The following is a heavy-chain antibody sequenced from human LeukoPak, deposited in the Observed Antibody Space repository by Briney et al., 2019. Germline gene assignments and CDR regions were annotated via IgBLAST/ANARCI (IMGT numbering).Heavy chain of an antibody. CDR2: ISGSGGST. CDR1: GSTFSSYA. D-gene: IGHD5-18*01. V-gene: IGHV3-23*01. Sequence: GGSLRLSCAASGSTFSSYAMSWVRQAPGKGLEWVSAISGSGGSTYYADSVKGRFTISRDNSKNTLYLQMNSLRAEDTAVYYCASPTDTAMVFDYWGQGTLVTVSS. CDR3: ASPTDTAMVFDY. J-gene: IGHJ4*02.